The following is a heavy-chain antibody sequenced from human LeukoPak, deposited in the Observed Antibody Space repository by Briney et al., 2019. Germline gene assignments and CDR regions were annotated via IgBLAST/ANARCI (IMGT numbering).Heavy chain of an antibody. CDR3: AREWYDFWSGYSYYMDV. J-gene: IGHJ6*03. D-gene: IGHD3-3*01. CDR2: IYYSGST. Sequence: SETLSLTCTVSGGSISSYYWSWIRQPPGKGLEWIGYIYYSGSTNYNPSLKSRVTISVDTSKNQFSLKLSSVTAADTAVYYCAREWYDFWSGYSYYMDVWGKGTTVTVSS. CDR1: GGSISSYY. V-gene: IGHV4-59*01.